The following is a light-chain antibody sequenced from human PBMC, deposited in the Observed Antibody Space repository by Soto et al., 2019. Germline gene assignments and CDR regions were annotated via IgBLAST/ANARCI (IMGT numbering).Light chain of an antibody. CDR2: AAP. CDR1: QGISSY. V-gene: IGKV1-8*01. J-gene: IGKJ4*01. CDR3: QQYYSYRLT. Sequence: AIRMTQSPSSLSASTGDRVTITCRASQGISSYLAWYQQKPGKAPKLLIYAAPTLQSGVPSRFSGSGSGTDFTLTISCLQSEDFATYYCQQYYSYRLTFGGGTKVEIK.